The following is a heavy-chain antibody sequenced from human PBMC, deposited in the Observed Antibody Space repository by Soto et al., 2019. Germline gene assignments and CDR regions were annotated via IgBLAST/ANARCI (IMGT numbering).Heavy chain of an antibody. J-gene: IGHJ6*02. CDR1: GFTFFTYA. V-gene: IGHV3-30-3*01. CDR3: ARVTPGNNLYYFSGMDV. Sequence: PGGSLRLSCVASGFTFFTYAIRFFRHSPVKGLQWVALISYEGSNTYYADSVKGRFTVSRDNSKSTLYLQMNSLRPEDTGVYYCARVTPGNNLYYFSGMDVWGQGTSVTVSS. D-gene: IGHD1-1*01. CDR2: ISYEGSNT.